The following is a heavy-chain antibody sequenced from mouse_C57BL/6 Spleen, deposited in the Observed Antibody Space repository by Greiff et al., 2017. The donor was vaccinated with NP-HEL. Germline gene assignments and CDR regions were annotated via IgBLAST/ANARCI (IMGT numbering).Heavy chain of an antibody. Sequence: EVQVVESGGGLVKPGGSLKLSCAASGFTFSSYTMSWVRQTPEKRLEWVATISGGGGNTYYPDSVKCRFTISRDNAKNTLYLQMSSLRSEDTALYYCARGSSFDYWGQGTTLTVSS. D-gene: IGHD1-1*01. CDR3: ARGSSFDY. V-gene: IGHV5-9*01. CDR2: ISGGGGNT. J-gene: IGHJ2*01. CDR1: GFTFSSYT.